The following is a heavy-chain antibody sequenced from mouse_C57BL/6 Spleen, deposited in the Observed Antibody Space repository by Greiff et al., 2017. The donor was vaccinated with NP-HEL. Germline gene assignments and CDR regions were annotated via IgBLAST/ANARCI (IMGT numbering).Heavy chain of an antibody. CDR3: ARWGGQGY. J-gene: IGHJ2*01. CDR2: IDPSDSYT. V-gene: IGHV1-69*01. Sequence: QVQLKQPGAELVMPGASVKLSCKASGYTFTSYWMHWVKQRPGQGLEWIGEIDPSDSYTNYNQKFKGKSTLTVDKSSSTAYMQLSSLTSEDSAVYYCARWGGQGYWGQGTTLTVSS. D-gene: IGHD3-3*01. CDR1: GYTFTSYW.